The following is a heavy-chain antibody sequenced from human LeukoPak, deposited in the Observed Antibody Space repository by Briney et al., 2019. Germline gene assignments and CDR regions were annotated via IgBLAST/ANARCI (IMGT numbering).Heavy chain of an antibody. CDR3: ARRPPSGWSSDDAFDI. Sequence: GESLKISCKGSGYSFTSYRIGWVRQMPGKGLEWMGIIYPGDSDTRYSPSFQGQVTISADKSISTAYLQWSSLKASDTAMYYCARRPPSGWSSDDAFDIWGQGTMVTVSS. V-gene: IGHV5-51*01. CDR2: IYPGDSDT. J-gene: IGHJ3*02. D-gene: IGHD6-19*01. CDR1: GYSFTSYR.